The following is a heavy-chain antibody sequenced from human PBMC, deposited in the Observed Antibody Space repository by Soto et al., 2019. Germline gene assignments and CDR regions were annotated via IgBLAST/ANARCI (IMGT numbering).Heavy chain of an antibody. CDR1: GGSFSGYY. CDR2: INHSGST. D-gene: IGHD2-15*01. J-gene: IGHJ6*02. V-gene: IGHV4-34*01. CDR3: ARVPRGRGYYYYYYGMDV. Sequence: KSSETLSLTCAVYGGSFSGYYWSWIRQPPGKGLEWIGEINHSGSTNYNPSLKSRVTISVDTSKNQFSLKLSSVTAADTAVYYCARVPRGRGYYYYYYGMDVWGQGTTVTVSS.